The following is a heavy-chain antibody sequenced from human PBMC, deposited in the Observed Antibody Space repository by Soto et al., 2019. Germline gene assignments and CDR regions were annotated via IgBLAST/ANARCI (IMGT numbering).Heavy chain of an antibody. CDR2: IYYSGST. D-gene: IGHD4-17*01. V-gene: IGHV4-39*01. CDR3: ARRYLATVTYFDY. CDR1: GGSISSSNYY. Sequence: QLQLQESGPGLVKPSETLSLTCTVSGGSISSSNYYWGWIRQPPGKGLEWIGSIYYSGSTYYNPSLKSRVTISVDTSKNQFSLKLTSVTAADTAVYYCARRYLATVTYFDYWGQGTLVTVSS. J-gene: IGHJ4*02.